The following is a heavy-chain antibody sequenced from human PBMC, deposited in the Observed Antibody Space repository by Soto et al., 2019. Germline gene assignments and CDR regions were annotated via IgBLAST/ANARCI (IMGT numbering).Heavy chain of an antibody. CDR3: ARVGKYYYDSSGYFFQH. CDR2: IYYSGST. J-gene: IGHJ1*01. V-gene: IGHV4-31*03. CDR1: GGSISSGGYY. D-gene: IGHD3-22*01. Sequence: SETLSLTCTVSGGSISSGGYYWSWIRQHPGKGLEWIGYIYYSGSTYYNPSLKSRVTISVDTSKNQFSLKLSSVTAADTAVYYCARVGKYYYDSSGYFFQHWGQGTLVTVSS.